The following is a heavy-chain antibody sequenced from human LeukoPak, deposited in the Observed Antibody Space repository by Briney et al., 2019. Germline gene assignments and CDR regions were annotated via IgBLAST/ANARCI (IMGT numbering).Heavy chain of an antibody. J-gene: IGHJ4*02. CDR3: ARRDISSGWSFDY. CDR1: GGSISNYH. D-gene: IGHD6-19*01. V-gene: IGHV4-4*07. Sequence: SETLSLTCTVSGGSISNYHWSWIRQPAGKGLEWIGQIHTSGSTNYNPPLKSRVTMSIDTTEDQVSLTIRSVAAADTAFYYCARRDISSGWSFDYWGQGTLVTVSS. CDR2: IHTSGST.